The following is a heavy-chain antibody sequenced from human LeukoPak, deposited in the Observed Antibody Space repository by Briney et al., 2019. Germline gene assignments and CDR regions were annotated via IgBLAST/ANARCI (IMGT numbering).Heavy chain of an antibody. V-gene: IGHV4-34*01. CDR1: GGSFSGYY. D-gene: IGHD2-2*01. Sequence: SETLSLTCAVYGGSFSGYYWSWIRQPPGKGLEWIGEINHSGSTNYNPSLKSRVTISVDTSKNQFSLKLSSVTAADTAVYYCATCSSTSCCYYYGMDVWGQGTTVTVSS. CDR3: ATCSSTSCCYYYGMDV. J-gene: IGHJ6*02. CDR2: INHSGST.